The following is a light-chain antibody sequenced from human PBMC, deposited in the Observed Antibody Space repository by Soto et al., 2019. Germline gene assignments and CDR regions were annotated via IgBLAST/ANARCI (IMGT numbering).Light chain of an antibody. J-gene: IGLJ1*01. CDR2: EFT. CDR3: SSYTNINTRACV. CDR1: SGDIGSYNR. Sequence: QSALTPPASVSGSPGKSITISCTGTSGDIGSYNRISWYLQHPGQAPKLISYEFTDRPSGVYNRFSGSKSGNTASLTISGLQAEDEAEYYCSSYTNINTRACVFGTGTKLTVL. V-gene: IGLV2-14*01.